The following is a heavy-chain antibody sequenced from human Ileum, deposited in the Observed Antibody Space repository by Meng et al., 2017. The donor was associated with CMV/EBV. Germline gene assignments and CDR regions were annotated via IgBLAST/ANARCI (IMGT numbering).Heavy chain of an antibody. CDR1: GFTFTSYA. J-gene: IGHJ1*01. V-gene: IGHV3-30*02. Sequence: QVQLGESGGGGVQPGGSLRLSCAASGFTFTSYAMHWVRQAPGKGLEWVAFISYDGIYQYYADSVNGRFTISRDSSKNTLSLQMNSLRAEDTAVYYCGKERTGYYIQHWGQGTLVTASS. CDR2: ISYDGIYQ. D-gene: IGHD3/OR15-3a*01. CDR3: GKERTGYYIQH.